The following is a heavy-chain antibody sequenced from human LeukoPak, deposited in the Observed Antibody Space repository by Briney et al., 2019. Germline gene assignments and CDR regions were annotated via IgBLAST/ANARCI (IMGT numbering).Heavy chain of an antibody. V-gene: IGHV3-7*01. CDR1: GFIFSNFW. D-gene: IGHD3-3*01. Sequence: GGSLRLSCEASGFIFSNFWMSWVRQAPGKGLEWVANIREDGSEAYYVDFVKGRFSISRDNAKNSLYLQMNSLRAEDTAVYYCARDTIYRWSGYFWFDPWGQGTLVTVSS. CDR3: ARDTIYRWSGYFWFDP. J-gene: IGHJ5*02. CDR2: IREDGSEA.